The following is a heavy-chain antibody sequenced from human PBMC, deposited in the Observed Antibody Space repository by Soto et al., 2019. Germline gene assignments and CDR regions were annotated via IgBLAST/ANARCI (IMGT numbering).Heavy chain of an antibody. CDR2: ISSTPNYI. J-gene: IGHJ4*02. CDR1: GFTFSIYS. CDR3: ARESEDLTSNFDY. Sequence: GGSLRLSCASSGFTFSIYSMNLVLHAPGKGLYWVSSISSTPNYIYYADSMKGRFTVSRDNAKNSVYLDMNSLSAEDTAVYYCARESEDLTSNFDYWGQGTLVTVSS. V-gene: IGHV3-21*01.